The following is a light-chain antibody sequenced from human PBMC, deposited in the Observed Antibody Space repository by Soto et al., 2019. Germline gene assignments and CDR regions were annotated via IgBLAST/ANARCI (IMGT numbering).Light chain of an antibody. CDR3: LQHNSYPLT. J-gene: IGKJ4*01. V-gene: IGKV1D-17*01. Sequence: NIQMTQSPSAMSASVGDRVTITCRARQGISTYLAWFQQKPGKVPKHLIYAASSLQSGVPSRFSGSGSGTEFTLTISSLQPEDFATYYCLQHNSYPLTFGGGTKVEIK. CDR1: QGISTY. CDR2: AAS.